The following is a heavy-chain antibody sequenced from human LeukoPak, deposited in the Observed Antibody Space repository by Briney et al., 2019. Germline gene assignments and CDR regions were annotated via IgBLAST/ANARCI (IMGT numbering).Heavy chain of an antibody. CDR3: ARGRRAAAGKGDY. J-gene: IGHJ4*02. CDR1: GGSFSGYY. Sequence: PSETLSLTCAVYGGSFSGYYWSWIRQPPGKGLDWIGEINHSGSTNYNPSLKSRVTISVDTSKNQFSLKLSSVTAADTAVYYCARGRRAAAGKGDYWGQGTLVTVSS. CDR2: INHSGST. D-gene: IGHD6-13*01. V-gene: IGHV4-34*01.